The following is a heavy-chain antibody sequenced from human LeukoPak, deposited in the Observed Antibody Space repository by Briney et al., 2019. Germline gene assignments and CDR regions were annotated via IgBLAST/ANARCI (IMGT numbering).Heavy chain of an antibody. CDR3: AREVVRGVVDY. D-gene: IGHD3-10*01. V-gene: IGHV3-53*01. CDR1: GFTVSSNY. CDR2: IYSGGST. Sequence: GGSLRHSCAASGFTVSSNYMSWVRQAPGKGLEWVSVIYSGGSTYYGDSVKGRFTISRDNSKNTLYLQMKSLRAEDTAVYYCAREVVRGVVDYWGQGTLVTVSS. J-gene: IGHJ4*02.